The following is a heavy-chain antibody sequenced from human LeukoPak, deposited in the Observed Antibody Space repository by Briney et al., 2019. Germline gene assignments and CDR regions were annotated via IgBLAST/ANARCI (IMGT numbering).Heavy chain of an antibody. Sequence: PSETLSLTCTVSGYSISSGYYWDWIRQPPGKGLEWIGTLSHSGSSYYKPSLKSRVTISGDTSKNQFSLKLSSVTAADTAVYYCARDRSFYNSGSYGGVFDYWGQGILVTVSS. D-gene: IGHD3-10*01. CDR2: LSHSGSS. V-gene: IGHV4-38-2*02. CDR1: GYSISSGYY. CDR3: ARDRSFYNSGSYGGVFDY. J-gene: IGHJ4*02.